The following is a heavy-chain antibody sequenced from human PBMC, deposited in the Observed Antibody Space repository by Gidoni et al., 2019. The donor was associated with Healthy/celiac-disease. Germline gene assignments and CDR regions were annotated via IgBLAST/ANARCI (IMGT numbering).Heavy chain of an antibody. D-gene: IGHD5-18*01. V-gene: IGHV3-7*03. CDR3: AKGETAMVSYFDL. J-gene: IGHJ2*01. CDR2: IKQDGSEK. CDR1: GFTFSSYW. Sequence: EVQLVESGGGLVQPGGSLRLSCAASGFTFSSYWMSWVRQAPGKGLEWVANIKQDGSEKYYVDSVKGRFTISRDNAKNSLYLQMNSLRAEDTAVYYCAKGETAMVSYFDLWGRGTLVTVSS.